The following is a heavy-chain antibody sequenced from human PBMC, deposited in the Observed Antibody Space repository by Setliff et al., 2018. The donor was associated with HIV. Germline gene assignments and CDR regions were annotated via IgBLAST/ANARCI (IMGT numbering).Heavy chain of an antibody. Sequence: ASVKVSCKASGGTFSSYAISWVRQAPGQGLEWMGGIIPIFGTANYAQKFQGRVTITADESTSTAYMELSSLRSEDTAVYYCARYGYSGYDFYYWGQGTLVTVSS. CDR1: GGTFSSYA. D-gene: IGHD5-12*01. CDR2: IIPIFGTA. CDR3: ARYGYSGYDFYY. J-gene: IGHJ4*02. V-gene: IGHV1-69*13.